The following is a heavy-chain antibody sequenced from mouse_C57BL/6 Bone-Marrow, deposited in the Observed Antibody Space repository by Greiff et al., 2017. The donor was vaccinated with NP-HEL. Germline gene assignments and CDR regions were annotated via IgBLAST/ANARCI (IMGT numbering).Heavy chain of an antibody. CDR2: INPNNGGT. CDR3: ARDGSSYGNYAMDY. CDR1: GYTFTDYN. V-gene: IGHV1-18*01. D-gene: IGHD1-1*01. J-gene: IGHJ4*01. Sequence: EVQLQQSGPELVKPGASVKIPCKASGYTFTDYNMDWVKQSHGKSLEWIGDINPNNGGTIYNQKFKGKATLTVDKSSSTAYMELRSLTSEDTAVYYCARDGSSYGNYAMDYWGQGTSVTVSS.